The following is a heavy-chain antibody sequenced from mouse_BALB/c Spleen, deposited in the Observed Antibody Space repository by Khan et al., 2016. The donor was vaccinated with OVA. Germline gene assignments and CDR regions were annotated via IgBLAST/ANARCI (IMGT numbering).Heavy chain of an antibody. CDR3: TRETVVDIYWYFDV. J-gene: IGHJ1*01. CDR1: GFTFTDYY. V-gene: IGHV7-3*02. CDR2: IRNKANGYTT. D-gene: IGHD1-1*01. Sequence: EVELVESGGGLVQPGGSLRLSCVTSGFTFTDYYMSWVRQPPGKALEWLGFIRNKANGYTTEYSASVKGRFTISRDNSQSVLYLQMNTLRAEDSATYYCTRETVVDIYWYFDVWGAGTTVTVSS.